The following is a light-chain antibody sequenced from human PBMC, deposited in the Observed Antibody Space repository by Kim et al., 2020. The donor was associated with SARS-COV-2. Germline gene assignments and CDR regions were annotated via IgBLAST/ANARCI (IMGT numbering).Light chain of an antibody. V-gene: IGLV2-14*04. CDR3: SSYTSSSTWV. CDR1: SSDGGGYNY. J-gene: IGLJ3*02. Sequence: GQSITISCTGTSSDGGGYNYVSWYQQHPGKAPQLMIYDVSKRPSGVSNRFSGSKSGNTASLTISGLQAEDEADYYCSSYTSSSTWVFGGGTQLTVL. CDR2: DVS.